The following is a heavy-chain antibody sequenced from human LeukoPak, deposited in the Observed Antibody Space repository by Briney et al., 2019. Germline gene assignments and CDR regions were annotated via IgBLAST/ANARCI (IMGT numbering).Heavy chain of an antibody. J-gene: IGHJ5*02. D-gene: IGHD6-13*01. CDR2: INPSGGST. CDR1: GYTFTSYY. Sequence: ASVKVSCKASGYTFTSYYMHWVRQAPGRGLEWMGIINPSGGSTSYAQKFQGRVTMARDTSTSTVSMELSSLRSEDAAVYYCARAMDGKGSSWYLKYNWFDPWGQGTLVTVSS. CDR3: ARAMDGKGSSWYLKYNWFDP. V-gene: IGHV1-46*03.